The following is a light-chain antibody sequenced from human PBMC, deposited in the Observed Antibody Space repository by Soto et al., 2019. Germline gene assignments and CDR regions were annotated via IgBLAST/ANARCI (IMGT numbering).Light chain of an antibody. CDR1: SSNIGAGYD. J-gene: IGLJ2*01. CDR3: LSYQSSLSGVV. CDR2: GNS. Sequence: QLVLTQPPSVSGATGKRVTISCTGSSSNIGAGYDVHWYQQLPGTDTKLLIYGNSNRPSGVPDRFSGSKSGTSACLAITGLEAEDEAEYYCLSYQSSLSGVVFGGGT. V-gene: IGLV1-40*01.